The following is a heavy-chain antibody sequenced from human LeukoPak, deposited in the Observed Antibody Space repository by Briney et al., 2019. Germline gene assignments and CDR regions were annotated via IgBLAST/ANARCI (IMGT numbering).Heavy chain of an antibody. CDR2: INSDGSST. D-gene: IGHD1-7*01. J-gene: IGHJ4*02. CDR3: ARSAGTTFDY. V-gene: IGHV3-74*01. Sequence: PGGSLRLSCAASGFTFSSYWMHWVRQAPGKGLAWVSRINSDGSSTSYADSVKGRFTISRDNAKNTLYLQMNSLRAEDTAVYYCARSAGTTFDYWGQGTLVTVSS. CDR1: GFTFSSYW.